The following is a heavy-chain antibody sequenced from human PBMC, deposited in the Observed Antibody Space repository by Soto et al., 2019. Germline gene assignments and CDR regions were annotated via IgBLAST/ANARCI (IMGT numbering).Heavy chain of an antibody. D-gene: IGHD2-2*01. CDR3: ARGAHIVVVPAATYYYYGMDV. CDR1: GFTFSSYS. Sequence: EVQLVESGGGLVKPGGSLRLSCAASGFTFSSYSMNWVRQAPGKGLEWVSSISSSSSYIYYADSVKGRFTISRDNAKNSLYLQMNSLRAEDTAVYYCARGAHIVVVPAATYYYYGMDVWGQGTTVTVSS. V-gene: IGHV3-21*01. CDR2: ISSSSSYI. J-gene: IGHJ6*02.